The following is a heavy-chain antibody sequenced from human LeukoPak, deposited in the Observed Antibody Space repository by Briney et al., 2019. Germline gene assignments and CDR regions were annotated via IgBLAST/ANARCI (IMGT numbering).Heavy chain of an antibody. J-gene: IGHJ1*01. D-gene: IGHD3-16*01. V-gene: IGHV4-39*01. CDR3: ARNQYYSHFQH. CDR2: IYYSGST. CDR1: GGSISSSSSY. Sequence: PSETLSLTCSVSGGSISSSSSYWGWIRQPPGKGLEWIGSIYYSGSTYYNPSLKSRVTISVDTSKNQFSLKLSSVTAADTAVYYCARNQYYSHFQHWGQGTLVTVSS.